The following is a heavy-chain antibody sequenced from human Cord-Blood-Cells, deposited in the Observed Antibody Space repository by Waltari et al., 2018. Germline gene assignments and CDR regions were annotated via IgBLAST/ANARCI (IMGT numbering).Heavy chain of an antibody. CDR2: INPNSGGT. CDR1: GYTFTGYY. J-gene: IGHJ6*02. V-gene: IGHV1-2*04. Sequence: QVQLVQSGAEVKKPGASVKVSCKASGYTFTGYYMHWVRQAPGQGLEWMGWINPNSGGTNYAQKFQGWVTMTRDTSISTAYMELSRLRSDDTAVYYWARVGSGTTGTIYYYYGMDVWGQGTTVTVSS. D-gene: IGHD1-1*01. CDR3: ARVGSGTTGTIYYYYGMDV.